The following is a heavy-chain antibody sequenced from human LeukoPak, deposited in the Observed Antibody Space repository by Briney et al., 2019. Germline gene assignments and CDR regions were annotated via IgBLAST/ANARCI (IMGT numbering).Heavy chain of an antibody. J-gene: IGHJ6*03. CDR2: ISGSGTT. CDR3: ARDPYSGTYGNTYYYYMDV. D-gene: IGHD1-26*01. Sequence: GGSLRLSCAASGFMFATYSMSWVRQAPGKGLEWVSGISGSGTTYYADSAKGRFTISKDNSKNTLFLQMNSLRVEDTAVYYCARDPYSGTYGNTYYYYMDVWGKGTTVTISS. V-gene: IGHV3-23*01. CDR1: GFMFATYS.